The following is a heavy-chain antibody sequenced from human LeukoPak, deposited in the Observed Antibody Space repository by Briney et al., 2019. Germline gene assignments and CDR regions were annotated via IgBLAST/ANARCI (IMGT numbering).Heavy chain of an antibody. V-gene: IGHV3-30*03. CDR2: ISYDGSNK. Sequence: SGGSLRLSCEASGFTFSNYWMSWVRQAPGKGLEWVAAISYDGSNKYYADSVKGRFTISRDNSKNTLYLQMNSLRAEDTAVYYCARVQGITGTVGPFDYWGQGTLVTVSS. CDR1: GFTFSNYW. D-gene: IGHD1-7*01. CDR3: ARVQGITGTVGPFDY. J-gene: IGHJ4*02.